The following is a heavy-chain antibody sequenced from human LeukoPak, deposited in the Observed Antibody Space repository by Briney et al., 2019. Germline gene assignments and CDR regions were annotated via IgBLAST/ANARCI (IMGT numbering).Heavy chain of an antibody. CDR2: ISAYNGST. CDR3: AREKLIYGSGRPTSRNNWFDP. V-gene: IGHV1-18*04. CDR1: GYSFTAYN. J-gene: IGHJ5*02. D-gene: IGHD3-10*01. Sequence: ASVKVSCKASGYSFTAYNMHWVRQAPGQGLEWLGWISAYNGSTNYAQKLQGRVTMTTDTSTSTAYMELRSLRSDDTAVYYCAREKLIYGSGRPTSRNNWFDPWGRGTLVTVSS.